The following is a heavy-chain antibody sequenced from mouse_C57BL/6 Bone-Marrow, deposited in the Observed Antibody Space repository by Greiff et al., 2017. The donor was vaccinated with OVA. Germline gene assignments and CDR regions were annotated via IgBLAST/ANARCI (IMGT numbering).Heavy chain of an antibody. D-gene: IGHD2-4*01. CDR2: IYPGSGST. CDR1: GYTFTSYW. Sequence: VQLQQSGAELVKPGASVKMSCKASGYTFTSYWITWVKQRPGQGLEWIGDIYPGSGSTKYNEKFKSKATLTVDTSSSTAYMQLSSLTSEDSAVYYCARGYDYDGWYFDVWGTGTTVTVSS. J-gene: IGHJ1*03. CDR3: ARGYDYDGWYFDV. V-gene: IGHV1-55*01.